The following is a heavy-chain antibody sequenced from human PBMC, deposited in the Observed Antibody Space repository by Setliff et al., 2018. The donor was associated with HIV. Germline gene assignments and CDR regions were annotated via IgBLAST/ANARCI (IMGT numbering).Heavy chain of an antibody. V-gene: IGHV1-2*02. D-gene: IGHD3-10*01. CDR1: GDAFTDYY. Sequence: ASVKVSCKASGDAFTDYYIHWLRQAPGQGLEWMGRLTPHSGDTISADRFQGRLVMTTNTSTTTAFMELSSLRSDDTALYFCARGWGLWFGQLSILPLDPWGQGTLVTVSS. J-gene: IGHJ5*02. CDR2: LTPHSGDT. CDR3: ARGWGLWFGQLSILPLDP.